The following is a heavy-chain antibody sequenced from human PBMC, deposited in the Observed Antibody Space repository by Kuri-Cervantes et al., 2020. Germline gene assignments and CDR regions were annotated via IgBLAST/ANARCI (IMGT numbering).Heavy chain of an antibody. CDR3: ARDGRSGSYPRGFFDC. Sequence: GESLKISCAASGLIFSSYTMNWVRQAPGKGLEWVSSISSSSSYIYYADSVKGRFTISRDNAKNTLYLQMNSLRAEDTAVYYCARDGRSGSYPRGFFDCWGQGTLVTVSS. CDR1: GLIFSSYT. D-gene: IGHD1-26*01. V-gene: IGHV3-21*01. J-gene: IGHJ4*02. CDR2: ISSSSSYI.